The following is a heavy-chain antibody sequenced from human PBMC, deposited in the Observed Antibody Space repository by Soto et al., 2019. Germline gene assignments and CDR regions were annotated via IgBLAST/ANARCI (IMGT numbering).Heavy chain of an antibody. D-gene: IGHD3-16*01. CDR2: IYYSGST. J-gene: IGHJ5*02. Sequence: SETLSLTCTVSGGSISSGGYYWSWIRQHPGKGLEWIGYIYYSGSTYYNPSLKSRVNISVDTSKNQFSLKVSSVTAADTAVYYCARVTFGEFDPWGQGTLVNVSS. V-gene: IGHV4-31*03. CDR1: GGSISSGGYY. CDR3: ARVTFGEFDP.